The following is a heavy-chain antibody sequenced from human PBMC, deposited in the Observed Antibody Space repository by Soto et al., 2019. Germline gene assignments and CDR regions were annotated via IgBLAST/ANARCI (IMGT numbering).Heavy chain of an antibody. CDR2: TNPHGRTT. D-gene: IGHD2-21*02. CDR1: RDMFTYSF. Sequence: ASVKVSCKASRDMFTYSFFHWVRQAPGQGLEWMGITNPHGRTTNYEQRFKGRVNMTWDTSASTVYMEVTSLRPEDTAVYYCARVQMGPRRDFMDVWCKGTRVNVS. CDR3: ARVQMGPRRDFMDV. V-gene: IGHV1-46*01. J-gene: IGHJ6*04.